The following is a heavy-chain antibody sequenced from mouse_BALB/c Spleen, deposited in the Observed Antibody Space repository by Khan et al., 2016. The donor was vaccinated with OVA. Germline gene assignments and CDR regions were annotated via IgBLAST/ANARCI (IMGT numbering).Heavy chain of an antibody. V-gene: IGHV3-1*02. J-gene: IGHJ2*01. CDR1: GYSITSAYS. CDR2: IDYSGTS. Sequence: EVELVESGPDLLKPSQSLSLTCTVTGYSITSAYSRHWIRLFPGHKLEWMGYIDYSGTSNYNPSLKSRISITREISKNQSFLQLNSVTTEDTATYYCVRWDYWGQGTTLTVSS. CDR3: VRWDY.